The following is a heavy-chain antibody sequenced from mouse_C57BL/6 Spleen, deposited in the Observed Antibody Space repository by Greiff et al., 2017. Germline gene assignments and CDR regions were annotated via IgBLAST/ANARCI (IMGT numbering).Heavy chain of an antibody. D-gene: IGHD1-1*01. CDR3: ARGNTVVAFDY. CDR1: GYTFTSYW. V-gene: IGHV1-69*01. CDR2: IDPSDSYT. J-gene: IGHJ2*01. Sequence: QVQLQQPGAELVMPGASVKLSCKASGYTFTSYWMHWVKQRPGQGLEWIGEIDPSDSYTNYNQKFKGKSTLTVDKSSSTAYMQLSSLTSEDSAVYYCARGNTVVAFDYWGQGTTLTVSS.